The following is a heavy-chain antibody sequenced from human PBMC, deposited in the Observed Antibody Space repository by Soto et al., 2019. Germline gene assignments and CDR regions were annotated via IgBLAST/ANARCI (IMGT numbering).Heavy chain of an antibody. Sequence: ASVKDSCKASGYAFSSNYIHWVRQASGQGLEWMGVINPSNGRTTYAQNFQDRVTMTRDTSTSTVYLELRSLSSDDTAVYYCARRGFDYWGQGTPVTVS. J-gene: IGHJ4*02. CDR3: ARRGFDY. CDR1: GYAFSSNY. V-gene: IGHV1-46*01. CDR2: INPSNGRT.